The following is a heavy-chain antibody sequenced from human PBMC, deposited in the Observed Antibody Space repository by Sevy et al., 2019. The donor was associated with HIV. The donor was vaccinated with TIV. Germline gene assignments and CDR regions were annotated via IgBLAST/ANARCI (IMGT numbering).Heavy chain of an antibody. D-gene: IGHD2-2*01. CDR2: INSDGSST. V-gene: IGHV3-74*01. CDR3: VRQRGDSVVLPDVLPDYGMDV. CDR1: GFTLSSYW. J-gene: IGHJ6*02. Sequence: GGSLRLSCGASGFTLSSYWMHWVRQAPGKGLVWVSRINSDGSSTSYADFVKGRFTISGDNAKNTLYLQMNSLRAEDTAVYDGVRQRGDSVVLPDVLPDYGMDVWGQGTTVTVSS.